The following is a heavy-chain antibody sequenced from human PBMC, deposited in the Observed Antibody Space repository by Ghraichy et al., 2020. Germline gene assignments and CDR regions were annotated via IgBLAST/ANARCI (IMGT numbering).Heavy chain of an antibody. Sequence: GSLSLTCSVSGESITNFFWSWIRQPPGKGLEWIGYIDYTGNSIYNPSLESRVSISRDTSKNQFSLNLRSVTAADTAVYYCAREGGETSAYYYYMDVWGNGTTVIVSS. J-gene: IGHJ6*03. V-gene: IGHV4-59*01. CDR2: IDYTGNS. CDR1: GESITNFF. D-gene: IGHD3-16*01. CDR3: AREGGETSAYYYYMDV.